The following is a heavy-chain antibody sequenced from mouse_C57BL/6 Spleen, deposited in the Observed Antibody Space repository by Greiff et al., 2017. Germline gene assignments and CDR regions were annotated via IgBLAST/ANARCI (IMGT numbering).Heavy chain of an antibody. Sequence: VQLQQSGPELVKPGASVKISCKASGYAFSSSWMNWVKQRPGKGLEWIGRIYPGDGDTNYNGKFKDKATLTADKSSSTAYMQLSSLTSEDSAVYFCARTGTRYAMDYWGQGTSVTVSS. CDR2: IYPGDGDT. CDR1: GYAFSSSW. J-gene: IGHJ4*01. D-gene: IGHD4-1*01. V-gene: IGHV1-82*01. CDR3: ARTGTRYAMDY.